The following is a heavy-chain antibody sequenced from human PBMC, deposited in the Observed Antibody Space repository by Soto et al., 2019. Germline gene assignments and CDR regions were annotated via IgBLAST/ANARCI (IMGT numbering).Heavy chain of an antibody. V-gene: IGHV3-43*01. CDR3: AKARRSIFGGMDV. CDR1: GFIFDDYS. Sequence: EVQLVESGGVVVQPGGSLRLSCAASGFIFDDYSMYWVRQAPGKGLEWVSLLSWDGRHTYYADSVKGRFIISRDNSRNSLYLQMTSLTTADTALYYCAKARRSIFGGMDVWGQWTTVTVSS. D-gene: IGHD3-3*01. J-gene: IGHJ6*02. CDR2: LSWDGRHT.